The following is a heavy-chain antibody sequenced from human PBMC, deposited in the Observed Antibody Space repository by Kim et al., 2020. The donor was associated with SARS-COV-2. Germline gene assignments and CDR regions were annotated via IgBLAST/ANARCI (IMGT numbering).Heavy chain of an antibody. J-gene: IGHJ2*01. CDR3: ARGITIFGVVIPWYFDL. CDR2: INHSGST. CDR1: GGSFSGYY. D-gene: IGHD3-3*01. V-gene: IGHV4-34*01. Sequence: SETLSLTCAVYGGSFSGYYWSWIRQPPGKGLEWIGEINHSGSTNYNPSLKSRVTISVDTSKNQFSLKLSSVTAADTAVYYCARGITIFGVVIPWYFDLWGRGTLVTVSS.